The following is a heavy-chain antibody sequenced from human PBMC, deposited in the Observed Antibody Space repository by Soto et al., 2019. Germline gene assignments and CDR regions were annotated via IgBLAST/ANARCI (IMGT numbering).Heavy chain of an antibody. D-gene: IGHD2-2*01. CDR2: IIHIFGTA. CDR3: ARGRLGIVVVPAAIVRAFDP. Sequence: QVQLVQSGAEVKKPGSSVKVSCKASGGTFSSYAISWVRQAPGQGLEWMGGIIHIFGTANYAQKFQGRVTITADESTSTAYMELSSLRSEDTAVYYCARGRLGIVVVPAAIVRAFDPWGQGTLVTVSS. J-gene: IGHJ5*02. CDR1: GGTFSSYA. V-gene: IGHV1-69*01.